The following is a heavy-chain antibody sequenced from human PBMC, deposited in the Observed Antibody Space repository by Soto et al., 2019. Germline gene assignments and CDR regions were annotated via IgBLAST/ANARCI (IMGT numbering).Heavy chain of an antibody. CDR1: GYTFTSYD. CDR2: MNPESRNT. J-gene: IGHJ4*02. CDR3: ARFVRHQLTTIEI. Sequence: QVQLVQSGAEVKEPGASVRVSCKASGYTFTSYDINWVRHATGQGLEWMGWMNPESRNTGYAQKSQRRVTITRDTSISKAYMELTSLSSEDTPVNNCARFVRHQLTTIEIWCQRTLVNVSS. V-gene: IGHV1-8*01. D-gene: IGHD2-2*01.